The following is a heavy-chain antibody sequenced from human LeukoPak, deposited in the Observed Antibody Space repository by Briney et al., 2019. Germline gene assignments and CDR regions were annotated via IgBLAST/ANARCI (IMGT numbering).Heavy chain of an antibody. V-gene: IGHV4-59*08. CDR3: ARPGRDSTDDWHFDL. Sequence: SETLSLTCIVSGGSISSYYWNWIRQPPGKGLEWIGYVAYSGRTDYNPSLKSRVTISIDTSKNQFSLKLTSVTAADTAAYYCARPGRDSTDDWHFDLWGRGTLVTVSS. CDR1: GGSISSYY. D-gene: IGHD2-21*02. CDR2: VAYSGRT. J-gene: IGHJ2*01.